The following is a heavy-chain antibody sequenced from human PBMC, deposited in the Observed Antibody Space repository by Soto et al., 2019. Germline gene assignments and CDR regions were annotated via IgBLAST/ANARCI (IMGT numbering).Heavy chain of an antibody. D-gene: IGHD6-13*01. CDR3: ARASTSWYYFDY. Sequence: PGESLKISCKGSGYSFANSWIGWARQIPGKGLEWMGIIYPGDSDTRYSPSFQGQVTISADKSISTAYLQWSSLKASDTAMYYCARASTSWYYFDYWGQGALVTVSS. CDR2: IYPGDSDT. V-gene: IGHV5-51*01. CDR1: GYSFANSW. J-gene: IGHJ4*02.